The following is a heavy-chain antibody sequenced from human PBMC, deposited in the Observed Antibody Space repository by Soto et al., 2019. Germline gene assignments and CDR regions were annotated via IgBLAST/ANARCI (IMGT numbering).Heavy chain of an antibody. Sequence: SETLSLTCTVSGDSISSNNNYWSWIRQPPREGLEWIGFISYSGTTSYSQSLKSRVAISLDTSKNQFSLSLSSVTAADTAVYYCARGRGYSYGLDPWGQGTLVSVSS. CDR1: GDSISSNNNY. J-gene: IGHJ5*02. V-gene: IGHV4-30-4*01. CDR3: ARGRGYSYGLDP. CDR2: ISYSGTT. D-gene: IGHD5-18*01.